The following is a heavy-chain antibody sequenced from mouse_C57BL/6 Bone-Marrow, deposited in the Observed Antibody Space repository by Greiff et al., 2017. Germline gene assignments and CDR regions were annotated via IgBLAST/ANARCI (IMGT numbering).Heavy chain of an antibody. V-gene: IGHV1-50*01. D-gene: IGHD4-1*01. CDR3: ARGDNWAEDFDY. Sequence: QVQLQQPGAELVKPGASVKLSCKASGYTFTSYWMQWVKQRPGQGLAWIGEIDPSDSYTNYNQKFKGKATLTVDTSSSTAYMQRSSLTSEDSAVYYCARGDNWAEDFDYWGQGTTLTVSS. CDR2: IDPSDSYT. CDR1: GYTFTSYW. J-gene: IGHJ2*01.